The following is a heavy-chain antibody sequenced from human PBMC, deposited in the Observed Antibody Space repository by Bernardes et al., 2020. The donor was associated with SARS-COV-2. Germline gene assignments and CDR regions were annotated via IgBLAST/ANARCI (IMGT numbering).Heavy chain of an antibody. CDR3: ARDLREDIVVVPAAINSRSNYYYYGMDV. D-gene: IGHD2-2*01. J-gene: IGHJ6*02. CDR2: ISAYNGNT. CDR1: GYTFTSYG. Sequence: ASVKVSCKASGYTFTSYGISWVRQAPGQGLEWMGWISAYNGNTNYAQKLQGRVTMTTDTSTSTAYMELRSLRSDDTAVYYCARDLREDIVVVPAAINSRSNYYYYGMDVWGQGTTVTVSS. V-gene: IGHV1-18*01.